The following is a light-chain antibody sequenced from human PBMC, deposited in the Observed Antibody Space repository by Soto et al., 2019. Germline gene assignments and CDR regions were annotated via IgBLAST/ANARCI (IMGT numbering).Light chain of an antibody. CDR2: VAS. J-gene: IGKJ1*01. CDR1: QSVSSNY. Sequence: EIVLTQSPGTLSLSPGERATLSCRASQSVSSNYLAWYQQKPGQSPRLLIYVASTRATRIPDRFSGSGSGTDFTLTISRLEPEDFAVYYCQQYSSPPRTFGQGTKVEVK. CDR3: QQYSSPPRT. V-gene: IGKV3-20*01.